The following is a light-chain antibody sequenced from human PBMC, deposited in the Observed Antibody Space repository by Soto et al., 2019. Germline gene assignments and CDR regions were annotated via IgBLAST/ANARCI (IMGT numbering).Light chain of an antibody. V-gene: IGKV1-5*03. CDR3: QQYNSYPLT. CDR2: KES. J-gene: IGKJ4*01. Sequence: DIKMNQSPSTLSASVGDRVTITCRASQSISSWLAWYQKKPGKAPNLLIYKESSLESGVPSRYSGSGSGTEFTLTISSLQPDYFATYYCQQYNSYPLTFGGGNKVEIK. CDR1: QSISSW.